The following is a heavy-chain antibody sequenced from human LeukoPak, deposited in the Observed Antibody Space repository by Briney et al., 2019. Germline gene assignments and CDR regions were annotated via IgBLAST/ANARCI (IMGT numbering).Heavy chain of an antibody. CDR2: IHPSGGST. Sequence: VASVKVSCKASGYTFTSHYMHWVRQAPGEGLEWMGIIHPSGGSTTYAQKFQGRVNMTTDTSTSTVYMELSSLRSEDTALYYCARITMTTSGWYFDLWGRGTLVTVSS. V-gene: IGHV1-46*01. CDR3: ARITMTTSGWYFDL. D-gene: IGHD3-22*01. CDR1: GYTFTSHY. J-gene: IGHJ2*01.